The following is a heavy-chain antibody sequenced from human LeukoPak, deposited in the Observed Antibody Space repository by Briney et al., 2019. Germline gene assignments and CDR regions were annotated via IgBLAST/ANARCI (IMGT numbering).Heavy chain of an antibody. Sequence: SSETLSLTCTVSGGSISSYYWSWIRQPAGKGLEWIGRIYTSGSTNYNPSLKSRVTMSVDTSKNQFSLKLSSVTAADTAVYYCARDRASSSWYGRAFDIWGQGTMVTVSS. CDR2: IYTSGST. J-gene: IGHJ3*02. D-gene: IGHD6-13*01. CDR1: GGSISSYY. CDR3: ARDRASSSWYGRAFDI. V-gene: IGHV4-4*07.